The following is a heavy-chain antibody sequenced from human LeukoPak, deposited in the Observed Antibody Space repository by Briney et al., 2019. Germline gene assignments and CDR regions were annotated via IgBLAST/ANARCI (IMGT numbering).Heavy chain of an antibody. J-gene: IGHJ4*02. V-gene: IGHV3-7*03. D-gene: IGHD6-13*01. Sequence: GGSLRLSCTASGLTLSNYWMTWVRQAPGKGLEWVANIRQDGDTKYYVDSVKGRFTISRDNAMNSLYLQMNSLRAEDTAIYYCARSLPYGTTWYGRSDFWGQGTLVTVSS. CDR2: IRQDGDTK. CDR1: GLTLSNYW. CDR3: ARSLPYGTTWYGRSDF.